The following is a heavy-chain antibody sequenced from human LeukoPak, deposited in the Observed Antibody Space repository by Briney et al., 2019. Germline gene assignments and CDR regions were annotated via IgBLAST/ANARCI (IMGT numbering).Heavy chain of an antibody. V-gene: IGHV3-30*04. CDR2: ISYDGSNK. CDR3: AKDPSGIAVAGTDWFDP. D-gene: IGHD6-19*01. Sequence: GGSLRLSCAASGFTFSSYAMHWVRQAPGKGLEWVAVISYDGSNKYYADSVKGRFTISRDNSKNTLYLQMNSLRAEDTAVYYCAKDPSGIAVAGTDWFDPWGQGTLVTVSS. CDR1: GFTFSSYA. J-gene: IGHJ5*02.